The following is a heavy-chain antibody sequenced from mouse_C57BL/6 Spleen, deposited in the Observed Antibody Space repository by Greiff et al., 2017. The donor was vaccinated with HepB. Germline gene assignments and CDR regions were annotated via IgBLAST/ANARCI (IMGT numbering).Heavy chain of an antibody. CDR2: FYPGSGSI. D-gene: IGHD1-1*01. CDR1: GYTFTEYT. Sequence: QVQLKQSGAELVKPGASVKLSCKASGYTFTEYTIHWVKQRSGQGLEWIGWFYPGSGSIKYNEKFKDKATLTADKSSSTVYMELSRLTSEDSAVYFCARHEAYYGSSWWYYFDYWGQGTTLTVSS. J-gene: IGHJ2*01. V-gene: IGHV1-62-2*01. CDR3: ARHEAYYGSSWWYYFDY.